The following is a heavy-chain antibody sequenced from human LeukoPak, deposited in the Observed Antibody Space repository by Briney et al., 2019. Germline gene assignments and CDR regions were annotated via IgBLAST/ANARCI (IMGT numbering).Heavy chain of an antibody. V-gene: IGHV3-15*01. CDR1: GFTFSDTW. D-gene: IGHD6-13*01. J-gene: IGHJ5*02. Sequence: PGGSLRLSCAASGFTFSDTWMGWVRQAPGRGLEWVGRIISNTDGWTTDYAGPGKGRFTITRDDPKNTLYLQMHSRQTVDTAGYYWTTGLRAADTTWGLRTRVTLSS. CDR2: IISNTDGWTT. CDR3: TTGLRAADTT.